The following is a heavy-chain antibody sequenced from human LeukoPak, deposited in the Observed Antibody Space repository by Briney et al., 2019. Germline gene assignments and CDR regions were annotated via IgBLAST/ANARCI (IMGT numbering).Heavy chain of an antibody. V-gene: IGHV3-48*01. CDR1: GFTFSSYS. CDR3: ANPPIAAAGPYYYYGMDV. CDR2: ISSSSSTI. J-gene: IGHJ6*02. D-gene: IGHD6-13*01. Sequence: GGSLRLSCAASGFTFSSYSMNWVRQAPGKGLEWVSYISSSSSTIYYADSVKGRFTISRDNSKNTLYLQMNSLRAEDTAVYYCANPPIAAAGPYYYYGMDVWGQGTTVTVSS.